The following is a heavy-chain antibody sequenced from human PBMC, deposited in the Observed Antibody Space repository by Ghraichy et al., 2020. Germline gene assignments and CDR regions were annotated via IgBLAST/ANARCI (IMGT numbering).Heavy chain of an antibody. CDR3: ARQAPGGYPPYYFDY. Sequence: SETLSLTCTVSDGSISSTSYYWGWLRQPPGKGLEWVGSIDYSGSTNYNPSLKSRVTISEDTSKNQFSLRLTSVTAADTAVYYCARQAPGGYPPYYFDYWGQGTLVPVSS. CDR2: IDYSGST. CDR1: DGSISSTSYY. V-gene: IGHV4-39*01. J-gene: IGHJ4*02. D-gene: IGHD3-22*01.